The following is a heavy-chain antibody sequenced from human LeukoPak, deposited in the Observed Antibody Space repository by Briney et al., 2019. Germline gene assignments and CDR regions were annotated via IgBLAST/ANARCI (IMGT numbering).Heavy chain of an antibody. D-gene: IGHD5-18*01. CDR2: ISAYNGNT. Sequence: ASVKVSCKASGYTFTSYGISWVRQAPGRGLEWMGWISAYNGNTNYAQKLQGRVTMTTDTSTSTAYMELRSLRSDDTAVYYCARDGMDTAMVPFDYWGQGTLVTVSS. CDR1: GYTFTSYG. V-gene: IGHV1-18*04. CDR3: ARDGMDTAMVPFDY. J-gene: IGHJ4*02.